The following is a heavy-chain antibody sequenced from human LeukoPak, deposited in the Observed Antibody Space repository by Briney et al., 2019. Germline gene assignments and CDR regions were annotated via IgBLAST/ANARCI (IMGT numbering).Heavy chain of an antibody. CDR2: INWNGGST. CDR1: GFTFSISW. Sequence: GGSLRLSCVASGFTFSISWMHWVRQAPGKGLVWVSRINWNGGSTGYADSVKGRFTISRDNAKNSLYLQMNSLRAEDTALYYCARGVESTVTDYYYYYMDVWGKGTTVTVSS. CDR3: ARGVESTVTDYYYYYMDV. V-gene: IGHV3-20*04. D-gene: IGHD4-11*01. J-gene: IGHJ6*03.